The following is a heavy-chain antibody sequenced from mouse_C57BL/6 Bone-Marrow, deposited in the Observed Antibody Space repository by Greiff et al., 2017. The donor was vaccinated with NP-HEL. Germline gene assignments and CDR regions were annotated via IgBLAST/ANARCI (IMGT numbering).Heavy chain of an antibody. D-gene: IGHD2-2*01. V-gene: IGHV1-72*01. J-gene: IGHJ1*03. CDR1: GYTFTSYW. CDR3: AGGGARWLRRWYFEV. CDR2: IDPNSGGT. Sequence: VQLQQPGAELVKPGASVKLSCKASGYTFTSYWMHWVKQRPGRGLEWIGRIDPNSGGTKYNEKFKSKATLTVDKPSSTAYMQLSSLTSEDSAVYYCAGGGARWLRRWYFEVWGTGTTVTVSA.